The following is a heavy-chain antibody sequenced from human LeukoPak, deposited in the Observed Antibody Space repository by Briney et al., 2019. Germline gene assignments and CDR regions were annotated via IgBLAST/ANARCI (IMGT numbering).Heavy chain of an antibody. CDR3: AKASYGDYVGYFDY. D-gene: IGHD4-17*01. CDR1: GFTFSSYA. CDR2: ISGSGGST. V-gene: IGHV3-23*01. Sequence: GGSLRLSCAASGFTFSSYAMSWVRQAPGKGLEWVSAISGSGGSTYYADSVKGRSTISRDNSKNTLYLQMNSLRAEDTAVYYCAKASYGDYVGYFDYWGQGTLVTVSS. J-gene: IGHJ4*02.